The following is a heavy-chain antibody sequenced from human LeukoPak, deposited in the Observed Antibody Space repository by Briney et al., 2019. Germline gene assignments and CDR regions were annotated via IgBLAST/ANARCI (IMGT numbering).Heavy chain of an antibody. V-gene: IGHV3-7*01. CDR1: GFTFEHYW. Sequence: GGSLRLSCAASGFTFEHYWMSWVRQAPGKGPEWVANIKQDGSVEHYLDSVKGRFTISRDNAKNSLILQMNSLRAEDTAVYYCARWAGDTDYWGQGTLVTVSS. CDR3: ARWAGDTDY. CDR2: IKQDGSVE. J-gene: IGHJ4*02. D-gene: IGHD3-16*01.